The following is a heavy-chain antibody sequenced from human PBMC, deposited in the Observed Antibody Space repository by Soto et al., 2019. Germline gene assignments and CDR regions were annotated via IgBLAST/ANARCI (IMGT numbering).Heavy chain of an antibody. Sequence: PAGSLSLTCAVSGGSFRCFYWTWVRQSPGKGLEWLGDINHVGITNYDPSLKSRVSIPVGTSKSQFSLKLSSVTAADTAVYYCASAHDFGCGRQQPIDSWGQGTLVTVSS. J-gene: IGHJ4*02. V-gene: IGHV4-34*01. D-gene: IGHD2-15*01. CDR1: GGSFRCFY. CDR2: INHVGIT. CDR3: ASAHDFGCGRQQPIDS.